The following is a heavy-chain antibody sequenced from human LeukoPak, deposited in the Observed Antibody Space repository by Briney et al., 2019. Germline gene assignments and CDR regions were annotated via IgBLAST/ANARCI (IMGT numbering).Heavy chain of an antibody. Sequence: ASVRVSCKASGGTFSSYAISWVRQAPGQGLEWMGRIIPIFGVANYAQKFQGRVTITADESTNTAYMELSSLRSEDTAVYYCAREGSYYDFWSGYSPNYMDVWGKGTTVTVSS. D-gene: IGHD3-3*01. CDR1: GGTFSSYA. CDR3: AREGSYYDFWSGYSPNYMDV. J-gene: IGHJ6*03. CDR2: IIPIFGVA. V-gene: IGHV1-69*13.